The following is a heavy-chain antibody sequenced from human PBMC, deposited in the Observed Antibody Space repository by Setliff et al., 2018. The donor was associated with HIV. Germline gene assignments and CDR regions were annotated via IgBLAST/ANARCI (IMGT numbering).Heavy chain of an antibody. CDR3: ATDPGSLIWFGGSKVNV. J-gene: IGHJ6*02. CDR1: GYTVAEFS. CDR2: FDPEDGVT. D-gene: IGHD3-10*01. V-gene: IGHV1-24*01. Sequence: ASVKVSCKVYGYTVAEFSVHWVRQAPGKGLEWVAGFDPEDGVTFYAQNFQGRVTMTEDTSTDTAYMELSSLRSEDTAVYYCATDPGSLIWFGGSKVNVWGQGTTVTVA.